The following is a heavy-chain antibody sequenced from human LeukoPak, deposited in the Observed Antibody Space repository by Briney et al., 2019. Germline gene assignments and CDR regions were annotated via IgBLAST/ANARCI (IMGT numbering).Heavy chain of an antibody. J-gene: IGHJ6*02. Sequence: GGSLRLSCVASGFTFSSYGMRWVRQAPGKGLEWVAFIQYDGSNKYYADSVKGRFTISRDNSKNTLYLQMNSLRAEDTAVYYCAKANYDILKYYYYGMDVWGQGPTVTVSS. CDR1: GFTFSSYG. V-gene: IGHV3-30*02. D-gene: IGHD3-9*01. CDR2: IQYDGSNK. CDR3: AKANYDILKYYYYGMDV.